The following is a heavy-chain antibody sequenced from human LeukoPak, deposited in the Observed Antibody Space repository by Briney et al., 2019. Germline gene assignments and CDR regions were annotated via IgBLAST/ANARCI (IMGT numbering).Heavy chain of an antibody. V-gene: IGHV3-30*03. CDR1: GFTFSNYG. CDR2: ISYDGNKK. J-gene: IGHJ4*02. Sequence: GGSLRLSCAASGFTFSNYGIHWVRQAPGRGLEWVAVISYDGNKKYYADTVKGRFTISRDNSKNTLYLQMNTLRAEDTAVYYCARSPGMMGPDYWGQGTLVTVSS. D-gene: IGHD3-16*01. CDR3: ARSPGMMGPDY.